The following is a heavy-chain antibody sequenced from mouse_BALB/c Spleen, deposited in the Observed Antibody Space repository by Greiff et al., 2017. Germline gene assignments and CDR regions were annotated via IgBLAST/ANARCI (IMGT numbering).Heavy chain of an antibody. CDR1: GYSITSDYA. J-gene: IGHJ1*01. CDR2: ISYSGST. V-gene: IGHV3-2*02. D-gene: IGHD4-1*01. Sequence: EVHLVESGPGLVKPSQSLSLTCTVTGYSITSDYAWNWIRQFPGNKLEWMGYISYSGSTSYNPSLKSRISITRDTSKNQFFLQLNSVTTEDTATYYCARGGTYFDVWGAGTTVTVSS. CDR3: ARGGTYFDV.